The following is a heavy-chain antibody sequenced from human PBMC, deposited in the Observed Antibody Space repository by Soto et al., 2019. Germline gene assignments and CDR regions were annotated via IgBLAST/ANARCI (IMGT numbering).Heavy chain of an antibody. D-gene: IGHD3-3*01. CDR2: IYYSGST. CDR3: ASAGLEWLGPSCFDP. CDR1: GGSISSGGYY. J-gene: IGHJ5*02. V-gene: IGHV4-31*03. Sequence: SSETLSLTCTVCGGSISSGGYYWSWIRQHPGKGLEWIGYIYYSGSTYYNPSLKSRVTISVDTSKNQFSLKLSSVTAADTAVYYCASAGLEWLGPSCFDPWGQGTLVTVSS.